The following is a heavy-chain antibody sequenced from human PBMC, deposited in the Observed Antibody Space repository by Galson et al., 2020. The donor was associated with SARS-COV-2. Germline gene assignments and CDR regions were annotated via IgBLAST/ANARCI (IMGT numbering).Heavy chain of an antibody. CDR3: LSYSSTRQNH. CDR1: GFIFSDYA. CDR2: ISSNGGTS. J-gene: IGHJ5*02. D-gene: IGHD2-2*01. V-gene: IGHV3-64D*06. Sequence: GGSLRLSCSASGFIFSDYAMHWVRQAPGKGLEYVSAISSNGGTSFYADSVNGRFTMSRDNTKNMFYLQMTALRLEDTAFYYCLSYSSTRQNHWGQGTLVTVSS.